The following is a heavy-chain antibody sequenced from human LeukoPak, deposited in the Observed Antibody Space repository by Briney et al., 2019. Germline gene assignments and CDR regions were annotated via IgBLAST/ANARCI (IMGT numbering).Heavy chain of an antibody. CDR3: ARVSVLRFLEWLHYYMDV. D-gene: IGHD3-3*01. V-gene: IGHV1-8*03. Sequence: ASVKVSCKASGYTFTSYDINWVRQATGQGLEWMGWMNPNSGNTGYAQKFQGRVTITRNTSISTAYMELSSLRTEDTAVHYCARVSVLRFLEWLHYYMDVWGKGTTVTVSS. J-gene: IGHJ6*03. CDR2: MNPNSGNT. CDR1: GYTFTSYD.